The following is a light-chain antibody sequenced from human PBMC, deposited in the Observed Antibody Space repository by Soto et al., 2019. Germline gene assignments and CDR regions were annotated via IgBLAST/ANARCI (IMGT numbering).Light chain of an antibody. CDR1: QSVSSN. CDR3: QLYNNWPPLT. V-gene: IGKV3-15*01. CDR2: GSS. J-gene: IGKJ4*01. Sequence: EIVMTQSPATLSVSPGERATLSCRASQSVSSNLAWYQQTPGQAPRLLIYGSSTRATGIPARFSGSGSGTQFTLTISSLQPEDFAVYYCQLYNNWPPLTFGGGTKVEIK.